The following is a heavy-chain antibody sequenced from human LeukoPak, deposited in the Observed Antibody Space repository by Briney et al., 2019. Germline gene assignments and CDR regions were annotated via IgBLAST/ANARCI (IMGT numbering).Heavy chain of an antibody. CDR3: ARPSIPSAAASALDI. D-gene: IGHD2-2*01. CDR1: GGSIGTYY. CDR2: IYYTGST. J-gene: IGHJ3*02. V-gene: IGHV4-59*08. Sequence: SETLSLTCSVSGGSIGTYYWTWIRQPPGKGLEGIGYIYYTGSTNYNPSLKSRATMSVDTSNNQVSLKMTSVTVADTAVYYCARPSIPSAAASALDIWGQGTMVTVS.